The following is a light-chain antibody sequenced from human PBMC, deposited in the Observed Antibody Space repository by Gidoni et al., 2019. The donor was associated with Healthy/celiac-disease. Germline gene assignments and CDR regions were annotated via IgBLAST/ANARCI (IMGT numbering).Light chain of an antibody. CDR3: QQYGSSPFT. J-gene: IGKJ3*01. CDR2: GAS. Sequence: EIVLTQSPGILSLSPGERATLSCRASQSVSSSYLAWYQQKPGQAPRLLIYGASSRATGIPGRFSGSGSGTDFTLAISRLEPEDFAVYYCQQYGSSPFTFGPGTKVDIK. CDR1: QSVSSSY. V-gene: IGKV3-20*01.